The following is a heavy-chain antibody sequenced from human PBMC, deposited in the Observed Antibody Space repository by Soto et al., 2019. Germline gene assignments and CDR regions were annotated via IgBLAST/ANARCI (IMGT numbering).Heavy chain of an antibody. J-gene: IGHJ4*02. CDR1: GFTFSSYG. Sequence: QVQLVESGGGVVQPGRSLSLSCAASGFTFSSYGMHWVRQAPGTGLEWVAVISYDGSNKYYADSVKGRFTISRDNSKNTLYLQMNSLRAEDTAVYYCAKDPSDDWGQGTLVTVSS. CDR2: ISYDGSNK. CDR3: AKDPSDD. V-gene: IGHV3-30*18.